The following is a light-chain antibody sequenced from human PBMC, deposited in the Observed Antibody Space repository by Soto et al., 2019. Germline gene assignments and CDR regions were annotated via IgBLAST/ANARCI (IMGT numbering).Light chain of an antibody. CDR2: EVS. V-gene: IGLV2-8*01. J-gene: IGLJ3*02. Sequence: QSALTQPPSASGSPRQSVTISCTGTGSDVGGYNYVSWYQQHPGKAPKLIIYEVSQRPSGVPDRFSGSKSGNTASLTVSGLQAEDEADYYCSSYAGSNFWVFGGGTKLTVL. CDR1: GSDVGGYNY. CDR3: SSYAGSNFWV.